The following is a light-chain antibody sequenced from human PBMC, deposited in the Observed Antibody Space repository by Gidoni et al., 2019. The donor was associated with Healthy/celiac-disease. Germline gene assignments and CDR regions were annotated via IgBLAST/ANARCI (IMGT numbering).Light chain of an antibody. J-gene: IGKJ4*01. Sequence: DSVMTQSPLSLPVTPGEPASISCRSSQSLLHSNGYNYLDWYLQKPGQSPQPLIYLGSNRASGVLDRFSGSGSGTDFTLKISRVEAEDVGVYYCMQALQTPPTFGGGTKVEIK. CDR3: MQALQTPPT. CDR1: QSLLHSNGYNY. V-gene: IGKV2-28*01. CDR2: LGS.